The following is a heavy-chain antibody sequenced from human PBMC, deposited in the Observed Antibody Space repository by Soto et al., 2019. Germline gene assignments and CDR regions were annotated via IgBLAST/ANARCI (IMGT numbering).Heavy chain of an antibody. CDR2: IIPILGIA. D-gene: IGHD2-15*01. CDR3: ARGSPSYCSGGSCYSSLYYYYGMDV. CDR1: GGTFSSYT. J-gene: IGHJ6*02. Sequence: QVQLVQSGAEVKKPGSSVKVSCKASGGTFSSYTISWVRQAPGQGLEWMGRIIPILGIANYAQKFQGRVTITADKSTSPAYMELSSLRSEDTAVYYCARGSPSYCSGGSCYSSLYYYYGMDVWGQGTTVTVSS. V-gene: IGHV1-69*02.